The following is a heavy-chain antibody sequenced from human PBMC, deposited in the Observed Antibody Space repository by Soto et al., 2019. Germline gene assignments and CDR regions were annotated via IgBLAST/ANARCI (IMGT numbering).Heavy chain of an antibody. CDR3: AGTYYYDSSGYKGGGY. J-gene: IGHJ4*02. CDR1: GGSISSSNW. D-gene: IGHD3-22*01. CDR2: IYHSGST. V-gene: IGHV4-4*02. Sequence: QVQLQESGPGLVKPSGTLSLTCAVSGGSISSSNWWSWVRQPPGKGLEWIGEIYHSGSTNYNPSLKSRVIISVDKSKNQFSLKLSSVTAADTAVYYCAGTYYYDSSGYKGGGYWGQGTLVTVSS.